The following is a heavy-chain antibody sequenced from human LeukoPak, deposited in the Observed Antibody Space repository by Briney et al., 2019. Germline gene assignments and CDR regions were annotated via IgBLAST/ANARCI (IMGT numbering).Heavy chain of an antibody. D-gene: IGHD5-24*01. Sequence: SETLSLTCTVSGGSFSSGSYYWSWIRQPPGKGLEWIGYIYYSGSTNYNPSLKSRVTISVDTSKNQFSLKLSSVTATDTAVYYCARWRNPIVEMASRGYFDYWGQGTLVTVSS. V-gene: IGHV4-61*01. J-gene: IGHJ4*02. CDR3: ARWRNPIVEMASRGYFDY. CDR1: GGSFSSGSYY. CDR2: IYYSGST.